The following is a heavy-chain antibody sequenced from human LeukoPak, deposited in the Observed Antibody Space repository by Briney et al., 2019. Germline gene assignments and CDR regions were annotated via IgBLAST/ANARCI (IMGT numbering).Heavy chain of an antibody. CDR2: INPNSGGT. J-gene: IGHJ4*02. CDR3: ARDYYDSSGYSLDQNDY. D-gene: IGHD3-22*01. CDR1: GYTFTGYY. V-gene: IGHV1-2*02. Sequence: ASVKVSCKASGYTFTGYYMHWVRQAPGQGLEWMGWINPNSGGTNYAQKFQGRVTMTRDTSISTAYMELSRLRSDDTAVYYCARDYYDSSGYSLDQNDYWGQGTLVTVSS.